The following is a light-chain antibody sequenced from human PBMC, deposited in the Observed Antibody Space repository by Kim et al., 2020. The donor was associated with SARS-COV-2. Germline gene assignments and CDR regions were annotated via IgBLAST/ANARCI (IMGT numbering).Light chain of an antibody. J-gene: IGLJ1*01. CDR2: RDN. CDR3: GAWDDSLSGLYV. CDR1: TSNVGSNY. Sequence: RVTISGSGITSNVGSNYVYWYQQLPGAAPTLLIYRDNQRPSGVPDRFSGSKSGTSASLAISGLRPEDEAEYFCGAWDDSLSGLYVFGGGTKVTVL. V-gene: IGLV1-47*01.